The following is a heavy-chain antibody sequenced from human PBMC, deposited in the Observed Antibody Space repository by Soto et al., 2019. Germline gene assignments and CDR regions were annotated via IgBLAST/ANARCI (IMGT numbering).Heavy chain of an antibody. CDR1: GGSISMYY. Sequence: PSETLSLTCTVSGGSISMYYWSWIRQPAGKGLEWIGRSYTSGSTNYNPSLKSRVTMSVDTSKNQFSLKLSSVTAADTAAYYCARDDQYSSSSYYYGMDVWGQGTTVTVSS. CDR2: SYTSGST. CDR3: ARDDQYSSSSYYYGMDV. J-gene: IGHJ6*02. D-gene: IGHD6-6*01. V-gene: IGHV4-4*07.